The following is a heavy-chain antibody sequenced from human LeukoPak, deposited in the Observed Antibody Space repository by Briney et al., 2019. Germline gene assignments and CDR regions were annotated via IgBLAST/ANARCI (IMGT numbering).Heavy chain of an antibody. D-gene: IGHD1-26*01. J-gene: IGHJ4*02. CDR3: AREGIVGATTVDY. V-gene: IGHV1-46*01. Sequence: SVKVSCKASGYTFTSYYMHWVRQAPGQGLEWMGIINPSGGSTSFAQKFQGRVTMTRDTSTSTVYMELRSLRSEDTAVYYCAREGIVGATTVDYWGQGTLVTVSS. CDR1: GYTFTSYY. CDR2: INPSGGST.